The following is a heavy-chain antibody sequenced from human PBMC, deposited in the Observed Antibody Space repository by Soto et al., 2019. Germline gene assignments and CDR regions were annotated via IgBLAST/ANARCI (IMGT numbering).Heavy chain of an antibody. D-gene: IGHD3-3*01. Sequence: PSETLSLTCTVSGGSISSSSYYWGWIRQPPGKGLEWIGSIYYSGSTYYNPSLKSRVTISVDTSKNQFSLKLSSVTAADTAVYYCAREYYDFWSGPSYYMDVWGKGTTVTVSS. J-gene: IGHJ6*03. CDR1: GGSISSSSYY. V-gene: IGHV4-39*02. CDR3: AREYYDFWSGPSYYMDV. CDR2: IYYSGST.